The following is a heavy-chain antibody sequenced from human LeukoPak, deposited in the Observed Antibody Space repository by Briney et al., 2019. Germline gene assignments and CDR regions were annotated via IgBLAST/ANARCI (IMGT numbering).Heavy chain of an antibody. CDR1: GGTFSSYA. D-gene: IGHD2-2*01. J-gene: IGHJ6*02. CDR2: IIPIFGTA. CDR3: ARDPDLPHYSRGMGV. Sequence: GASVKVSCKASGGTFSSYAISWVRQAPGQGLEWMGGIIPIFGTANYAQKFQGRVTITADESTSTAYMELSSLRSEDTAVYYCARDPDLPHYSRGMGVWGQGTTVTVSS. V-gene: IGHV1-69*13.